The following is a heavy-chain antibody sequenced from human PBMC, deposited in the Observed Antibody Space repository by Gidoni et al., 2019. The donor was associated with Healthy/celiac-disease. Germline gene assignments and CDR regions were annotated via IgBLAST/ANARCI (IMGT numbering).Heavy chain of an antibody. Sequence: QVQLQQWGAGLLTPSETLSLTCAVYGGSFSGYYWSGIRQPPGKGLEWIGEINHSGSTNYNPSLKSRVTISVDTSKNQFSLKLSSVTAADTAVYYCARARLDIVVVVAATYYGMDVWGKGTTVTVSS. CDR1: GGSFSGYY. V-gene: IGHV4-34*01. D-gene: IGHD2-15*01. J-gene: IGHJ6*04. CDR3: ARARLDIVVVVAATYYGMDV. CDR2: INHSGST.